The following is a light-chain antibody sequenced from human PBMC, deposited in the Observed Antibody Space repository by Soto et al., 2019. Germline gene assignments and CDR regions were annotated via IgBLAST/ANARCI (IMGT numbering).Light chain of an antibody. CDR1: SSNIGSDF. J-gene: IGLJ1*01. CDR3: SAWDDSLSVYV. CDR2: HNY. V-gene: IGLV1-47*01. Sequence: QSALTQPPSASGTPGQWVTISCSGSSSNIGSDFVYWYQQLPGTAPKLLIYHNYQRPSGVPDRFSGSKSGTSGSLAISDLRSEDEGDYYCSAWDDSLSVYVFGAGTKLTVL.